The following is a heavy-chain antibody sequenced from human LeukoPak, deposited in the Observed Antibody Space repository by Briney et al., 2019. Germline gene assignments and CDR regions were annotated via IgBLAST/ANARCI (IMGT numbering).Heavy chain of an antibody. CDR3: GGENWAPYD. Sequence: SGGSLRLSCAASGFTFTNYWMTWVRQAPGKGLEWVANIKQDGRERNYVDSVKGRFTISRDNAKNSLYLQMNSLRAEDTAVYYWGGENWAPYDWGQGTLVTGFS. CDR2: IKQDGRER. J-gene: IGHJ4*02. V-gene: IGHV3-7*01. D-gene: IGHD3-3*01. CDR1: GFTFTNYW.